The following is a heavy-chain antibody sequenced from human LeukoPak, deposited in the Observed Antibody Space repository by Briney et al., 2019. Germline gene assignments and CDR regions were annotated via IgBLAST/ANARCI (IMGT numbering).Heavy chain of an antibody. D-gene: IGHD6-13*01. Sequence: PGGSLRLSCAVSGFTFSDYWMNWVRQAPGKGLEWVASIRQDGGEKSYVDSVKGRLTISRDNTKHSLYLQKSSLRAEDTGVYYCARDGTAAGLYFDLWGQGTLVTVSS. CDR1: GFTFSDYW. CDR3: ARDGTAAGLYFDL. J-gene: IGHJ4*02. V-gene: IGHV3-7*01. CDR2: IRQDGGEK.